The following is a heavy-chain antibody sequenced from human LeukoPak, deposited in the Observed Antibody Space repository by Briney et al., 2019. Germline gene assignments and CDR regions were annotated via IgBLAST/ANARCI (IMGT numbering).Heavy chain of an antibody. D-gene: IGHD3-16*01. V-gene: IGHV3-48*01. CDR1: GFTFSSYS. J-gene: IGHJ5*02. CDR2: ISSSSSTI. Sequence: GGSPRLSCAVSGFTFSSYSMNWVRQAPGKGLEWVSYISSSSSTIYYADSVKGRFTISRDNAKNSLYLQMYGLRAEDTALYYSAGVSTFDDVSVLWLDLWGEGTLVTVSS. CDR3: AGVSTFDDVSVLWLDL.